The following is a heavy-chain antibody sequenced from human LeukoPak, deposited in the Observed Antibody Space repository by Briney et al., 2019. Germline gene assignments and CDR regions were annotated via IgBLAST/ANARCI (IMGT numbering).Heavy chain of an antibody. CDR1: GGSFSGCY. CDR3: ARGRPRPTIFGVVLISGGRNY. J-gene: IGHJ4*02. V-gene: IGHV4-34*01. Sequence: SETLSLTCAVYGGSFSGCYWSWIRQPPGKGLEWIGEINHSGSTNYNPSLKSRVTISVDTSKNQFSLKLSSVTAADTAVYYCARGRPRPTIFGVVLISGGRNYWSQGTLVTVSS. D-gene: IGHD3-3*01. CDR2: INHSGST.